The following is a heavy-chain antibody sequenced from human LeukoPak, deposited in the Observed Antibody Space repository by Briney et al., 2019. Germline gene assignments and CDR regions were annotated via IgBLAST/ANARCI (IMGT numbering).Heavy chain of an antibody. CDR3: ARSSGIAVAGTHFDY. V-gene: IGHV1-69*05. CDR2: IIPIFGTA. Sequence: GASVKVSCKASGGTFSSYAISWVRQAPGQGLEWMGGIIPIFGTANYAQKFQGRVTITTDESTSTAYMELSRLRSEDTAVYYCARSSGIAVAGTHFDYWGQGTLVTVSS. J-gene: IGHJ4*02. D-gene: IGHD6-19*01. CDR1: GGTFSSYA.